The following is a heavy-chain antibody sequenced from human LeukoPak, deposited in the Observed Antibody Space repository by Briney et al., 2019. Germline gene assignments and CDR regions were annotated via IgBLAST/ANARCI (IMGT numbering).Heavy chain of an antibody. CDR2: IYYSGST. D-gene: IGHD4-23*01. Sequence: SETLSLTCTVSGGSISSYYWSWIRQPPGKGLEWFGYIYYSGSTNYNPSLKSRVTISVDTSKNQFSLKLSSVTAADTAVYYCARVRAYVGYYYYYMDVWGKGTTVTVSS. CDR1: GGSISSYY. CDR3: ARVRAYVGYYYYYMDV. V-gene: IGHV4-59*12. J-gene: IGHJ6*03.